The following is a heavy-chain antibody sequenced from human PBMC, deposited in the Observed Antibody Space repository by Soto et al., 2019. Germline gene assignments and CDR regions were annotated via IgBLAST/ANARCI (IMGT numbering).Heavy chain of an antibody. J-gene: IGHJ5*02. CDR3: ARRQNWFGH. Sequence: GESLKISCKGSGYDFTNYWIGWVRQMPGKGLEWMGIIYPGDSDTKYSPSFQGQVTFSADKSISTVYLQWSSLRASDTAMYYCARRQNWFGHWGQGTLVTVSS. CDR2: IYPGDSDT. CDR1: GYDFTNYW. V-gene: IGHV5-51*01.